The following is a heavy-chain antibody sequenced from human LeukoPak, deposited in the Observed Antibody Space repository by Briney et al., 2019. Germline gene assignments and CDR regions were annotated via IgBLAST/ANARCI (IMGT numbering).Heavy chain of an antibody. CDR3: ARAEITGPVHFDY. Sequence: PGGSLRLSCAVSGFTFGDYYMDWVHQAPGKGLEWVGRSRNKANSYTTEYAASVRGRFTVSRDDSKNSLFLQMNSLKTEDTAVYYCARAEITGPVHFDYWGQGTLVTVSS. V-gene: IGHV3-72*01. CDR2: SRNKANSYTT. D-gene: IGHD1-20*01. J-gene: IGHJ4*02. CDR1: GFTFGDYY.